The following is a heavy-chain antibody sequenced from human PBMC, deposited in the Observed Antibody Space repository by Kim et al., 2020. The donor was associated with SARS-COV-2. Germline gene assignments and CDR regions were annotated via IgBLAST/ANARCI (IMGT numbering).Heavy chain of an antibody. CDR2: TYYRSKWYN. CDR1: GDSVSSNSAF. Sequence: SQTLSLTCAISGDSVSSNSAFWNWFRQSPSIVLEWLGRTYYRSKWYNDYADSVRSRITINPDTSKNQFSLQLNSVTPEDTAVYYCTRGLGSWGQGTPVTVSS. J-gene: IGHJ1*01. V-gene: IGHV6-1*01. CDR3: TRGLGS.